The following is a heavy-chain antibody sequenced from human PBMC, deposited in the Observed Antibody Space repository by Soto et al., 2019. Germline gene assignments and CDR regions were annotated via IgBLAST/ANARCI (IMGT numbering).Heavy chain of an antibody. CDR3: AKDGGADGDVGNWLDP. CDR1: GGTFSNYA. CDR2: IIPIFGTT. D-gene: IGHD3-16*01. Sequence: QVQLVQSGAEVKKPGSSVKVSCKASGGTFSNYAITWVRQAPGQGLEWVGRIIPIFGTTNVAQKLKGRVTITADESTTTANMELSGLRSEDTAVYYCAKDGGADGDVGNWLDPWGQGTLVTVSS. J-gene: IGHJ5*02. V-gene: IGHV1-69*15.